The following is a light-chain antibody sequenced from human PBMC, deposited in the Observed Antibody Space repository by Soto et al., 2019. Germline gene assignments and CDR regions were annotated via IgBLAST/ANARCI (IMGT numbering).Light chain of an antibody. J-gene: IGLJ2*01. Sequence: QSALTQPASVSGSPGQSITISCTGTSSDVGGYNYVSWYQQHPGKAPKLMIYDVSNRPSGVSNRFSGSKSGNTACLTISGLQAEDEADYYCSSYTSSSTRDVVFGEGTKVTVL. V-gene: IGLV2-14*01. CDR3: SSYTSSSTRDVV. CDR1: SSDVGGYNY. CDR2: DVS.